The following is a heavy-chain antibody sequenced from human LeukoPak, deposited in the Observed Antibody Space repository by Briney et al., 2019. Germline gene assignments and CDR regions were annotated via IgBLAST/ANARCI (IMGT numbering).Heavy chain of an antibody. D-gene: IGHD3-3*01. CDR2: VSGSGGST. CDR3: AKGLSASGRFNAFDI. V-gene: IGHV3-23*01. J-gene: IGHJ3*02. Sequence: GGSLRLSCVASEFTFNNYAMNWVRQAPGKGLEWVAAVSGSGGSTYHADSVRGRFTISRDNSKNTLYLQMSSLRVENTAVYHCAKGLSASGRFNAFDIWGQGTMVTVSS. CDR1: EFTFNNYA.